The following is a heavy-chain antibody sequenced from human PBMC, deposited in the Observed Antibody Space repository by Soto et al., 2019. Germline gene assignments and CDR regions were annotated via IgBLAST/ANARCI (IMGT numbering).Heavy chain of an antibody. D-gene: IGHD3-16*01. J-gene: IGHJ6*02. CDR3: AMSQYYGSGSYDPYYFYGMDV. CDR2: TNPHSGGT. V-gene: IGHV1-2*02. Sequence: ASVKVSCKASGYTLTGYYMHWVRQAPGQGLEWMGWTNPHSGGTDYAQKFQGRVTMTRDTSISTAYMDLTGLRSDDTAVYYCAMSQYYGSGSYDPYYFYGMDVWGQGTTVTVSS. CDR1: GYTLTGYY.